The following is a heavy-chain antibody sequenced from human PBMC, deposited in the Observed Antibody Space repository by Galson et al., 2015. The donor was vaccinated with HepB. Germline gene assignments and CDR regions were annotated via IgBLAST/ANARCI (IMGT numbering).Heavy chain of an antibody. D-gene: IGHD1-26*01. V-gene: IGHV1-18*04. CDR2: ISAYNGNT. CDR3: ARDRTRVGAPSDFDY. Sequence: SVKVSCKASGSTFTSYGFSWVRQAPGQGLEWMGWISAYNGNTNYAQNLQGRVTMTTDTSTSTAYMELRSLRSDDTAVYYCARDRTRVGAPSDFDYWGQGTLVTVSS. J-gene: IGHJ4*02. CDR1: GSTFTSYG.